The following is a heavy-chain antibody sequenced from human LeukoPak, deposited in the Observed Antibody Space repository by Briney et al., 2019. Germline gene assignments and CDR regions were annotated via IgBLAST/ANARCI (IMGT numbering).Heavy chain of an antibody. CDR3: ATYTHWVAGDV. CDR2: MNQDGSEK. J-gene: IGHJ6*02. V-gene: IGHV3-7*01. Sequence: PGGSLRLSCAASGFTFSDSWMSWVRQAPGKGLEWGANMNQDGSEKDYVDSVKSRFTISRDNARNSLYLQLSSLRAEDTAVYYCATYTHWVAGDVWGQGTTVTVSS. CDR1: GFTFSDSW. D-gene: IGHD3-16*01.